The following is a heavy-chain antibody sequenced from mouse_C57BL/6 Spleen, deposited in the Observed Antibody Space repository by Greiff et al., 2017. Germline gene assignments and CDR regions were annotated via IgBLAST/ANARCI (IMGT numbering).Heavy chain of an antibody. CDR1: GYAFSSYW. CDR2: IYPGDGDT. J-gene: IGHJ1*03. D-gene: IGHD2-4*01. CDR3: ATLYDYDGYFDV. V-gene: IGHV1-80*01. Sequence: LVESGAELVKPGASVKISCKASGYAFSSYWMNWVKQRPGKGLAWLGQIYPGDGDTNSNGKFKGKATLTADKSSSTAYMQLSGLTSEYSAVYFCATLYDYDGYFDVWGTGTTVTVSS.